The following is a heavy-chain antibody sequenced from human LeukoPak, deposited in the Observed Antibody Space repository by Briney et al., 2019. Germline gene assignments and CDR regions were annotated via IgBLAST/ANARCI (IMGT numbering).Heavy chain of an antibody. CDR3: AKYENAFDI. CDR2: IYYSGYT. V-gene: IGHV4-39*01. J-gene: IGHJ3*02. Sequence: PSETLSLTCTVSDGSITSSNYYWGWIRQPPGKGLEWIGSIYYSGYTYYNPSLKSRLTISVDTPKNQFSLKLSSVTAADTAVYYCAKYENAFDIWGQGTMVTVSS. D-gene: IGHD2-8*01. CDR1: DGSITSSNYY.